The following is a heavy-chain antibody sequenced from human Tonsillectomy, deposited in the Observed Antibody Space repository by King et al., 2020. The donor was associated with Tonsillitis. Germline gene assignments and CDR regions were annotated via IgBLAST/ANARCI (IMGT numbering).Heavy chain of an antibody. CDR1: GFTFENHA. D-gene: IGHD2-8*01. CDR2: ITGDCAAT. J-gene: IGHJ3*01. CDR3: AKDLVMVDTYPPNDAFDV. Sequence: VQLVESGGAVVQPGGSLRLSCAASGFTFENHAMHWVRQAPGKGLEWVSVITGDCAATYYADAVKGRFTISRDNSKNSLFLQMNSLRAEDTALYYCAKDLVMVDTYPPNDAFDVWGQGTMVTVSS. V-gene: IGHV3-43D*04.